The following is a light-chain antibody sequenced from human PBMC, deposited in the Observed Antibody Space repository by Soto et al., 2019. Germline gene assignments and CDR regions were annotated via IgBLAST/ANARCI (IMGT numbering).Light chain of an antibody. V-gene: IGKV1-9*01. CDR2: DAS. CDR1: QGISSY. J-gene: IGKJ1*01. Sequence: DIQLTQSPSFLSASVGDRVTITCRASQGISSYLAWYQQKPGKAPKVLIFDASTLQSGVPPRFSGSGSGTEFTRTISSLQPEDFASYYCQQLNSYPRTFGPGTKVEIK. CDR3: QQLNSYPRT.